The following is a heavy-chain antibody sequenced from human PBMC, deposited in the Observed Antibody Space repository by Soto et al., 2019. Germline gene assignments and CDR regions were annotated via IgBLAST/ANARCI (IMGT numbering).Heavy chain of an antibody. V-gene: IGHV1-18*01. CDR3: ARDALYYYGSGSYPTLDY. J-gene: IGHJ4*02. CDR2: ISAYNGNT. CDR1: GYTFTSYG. D-gene: IGHD3-10*01. Sequence: QVQLVQSGAEVKKPGASVKVSGKASGYTFTSYGISWVRQAPGQGLEWMGWISAYNGNTNYAQKLQGRVTMTTDTSTSTAYMELRSLRSDDTAVYYCARDALYYYGSGSYPTLDYWGQGTLVTVSS.